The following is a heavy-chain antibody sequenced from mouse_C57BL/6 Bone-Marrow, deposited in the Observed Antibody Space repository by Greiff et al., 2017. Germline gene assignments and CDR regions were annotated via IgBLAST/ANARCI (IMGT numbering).Heavy chain of an antibody. V-gene: IGHV2-2*01. D-gene: IGHD1-1*01. CDR2: IWSGGST. Sequence: VKLKQSGPGLVQPSQSLSITCTVSGFSLTSYGVHWVRQSPGKGLEWLGVIWSGGSTDYNAAFISRLSISKDNTKSQVFFKMNSLQADDTAIYYCSSSFITTVVRDYWGQGTTLTVSS. CDR3: SSSFITTVVRDY. J-gene: IGHJ2*01. CDR1: GFSLTSYG.